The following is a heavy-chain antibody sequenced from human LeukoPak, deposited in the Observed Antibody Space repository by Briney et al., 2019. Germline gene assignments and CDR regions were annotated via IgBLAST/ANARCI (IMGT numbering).Heavy chain of an antibody. Sequence: SQTLPLTCTVSGGSISSGDYCWSWIRQPPGKGLEWIGYIYYSGSTYYNPSLKSRVTISVDTSKNQFSLKLSSVTAADTAAYYCARASYRYYGSGSYLDYWGQGTLVTVSS. CDR3: ARASYRYYGSGSYLDY. J-gene: IGHJ4*02. D-gene: IGHD3-10*01. V-gene: IGHV4-30-4*01. CDR1: GGSISSGDYC. CDR2: IYYSGST.